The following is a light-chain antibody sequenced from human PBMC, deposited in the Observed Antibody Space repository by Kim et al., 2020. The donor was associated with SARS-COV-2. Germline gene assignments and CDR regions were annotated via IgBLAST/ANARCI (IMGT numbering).Light chain of an antibody. CDR1: QVVGNK. Sequence: SLSASVGDRVTITCRASQVVGNKIAWYQVKPGQAPKLLINGVSGFQTSRFSGSGSGTYFALTISNLRPDDAGTYYCQHLNDYPITFGQGTRLEIK. CDR3: QHLNDYPIT. CDR2: GVS. V-gene: IGKV1-6*01. J-gene: IGKJ5*01.